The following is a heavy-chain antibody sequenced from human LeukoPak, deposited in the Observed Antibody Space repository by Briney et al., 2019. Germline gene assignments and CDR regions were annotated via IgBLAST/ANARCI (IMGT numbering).Heavy chain of an antibody. J-gene: IGHJ4*02. V-gene: IGHV4-4*07. CDR1: GGSISSYY. Sequence: TSETLSLTCTASGGSISSYYWSWIRQPAGKGLEWIGRIYTSGSTNYNPSLKSRVTISVDTSKNQFSLKLRSVTAADTALYYCARETYYYDSSGGYFDYWGQGTLVTVSS. D-gene: IGHD3-22*01. CDR2: IYTSGST. CDR3: ARETYYYDSSGGYFDY.